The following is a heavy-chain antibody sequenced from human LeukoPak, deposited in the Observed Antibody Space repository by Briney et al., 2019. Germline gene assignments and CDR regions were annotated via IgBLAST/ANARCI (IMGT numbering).Heavy chain of an antibody. D-gene: IGHD6-6*01. Sequence: PSETLSLTCTVSGGSISGYYWSWIRQPPGQGLEWVGYIYTSGSTNYNPSLKSRVTISVDTSKNQFSLKLSFATAADTAVYYCARMYSSSSAFDYWGQGTLVTVSS. CDR2: IYTSGST. V-gene: IGHV4-4*09. CDR3: ARMYSSSSAFDY. J-gene: IGHJ4*02. CDR1: GGSISGYY.